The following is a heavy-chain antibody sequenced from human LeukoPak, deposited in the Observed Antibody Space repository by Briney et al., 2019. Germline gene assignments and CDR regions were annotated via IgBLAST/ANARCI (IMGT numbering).Heavy chain of an antibody. CDR3: ARDQAYYYGSGSYYTSDAFDI. CDR1: GYSISSGYY. V-gene: IGHV4-38-2*02. J-gene: IGHJ3*02. CDR2: IYHSGST. Sequence: SETLSLTCTVSGYSISSGYYWGWIRQPPGKGLEWIGSIYHSGSTYYNPSLKSRVTISVDTSKNQFSLKLSSVTAADTAVYYCARDQAYYYGSGSYYTSDAFDIWGQGTMVTVSS. D-gene: IGHD3-10*01.